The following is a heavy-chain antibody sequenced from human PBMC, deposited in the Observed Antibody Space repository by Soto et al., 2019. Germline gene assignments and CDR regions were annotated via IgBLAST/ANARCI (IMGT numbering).Heavy chain of an antibody. CDR2: ISYDGSNK. V-gene: IGHV3-30-3*01. CDR1: GFTFSSYA. Sequence: QVQLVESGGGVVQPGRSLRLSFAASGFTFSSYARHWVRQAPGKGLEWVAVISYDGSNKHYADSVKGRFTISRDNSKNTLYLQMNSLRAEDTAVYYCARGYSNRVDYWGQGTLVTVSS. D-gene: IGHD4-4*01. CDR3: ARGYSNRVDY. J-gene: IGHJ4*02.